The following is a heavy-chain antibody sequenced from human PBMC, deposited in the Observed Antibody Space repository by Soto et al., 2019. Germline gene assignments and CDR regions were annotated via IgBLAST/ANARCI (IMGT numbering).Heavy chain of an antibody. V-gene: IGHV3-21*01. CDR3: ARSGSYGDLAD. J-gene: IGHJ4*02. Sequence: GGSLRLSCAASGFTFSSSSMNWVRQAPGKGLEWVSSISGTSSYIYYADSMKGRFTISRDNAKNSLFLQMNSLRAEDTAVYYCARSGSYGDLADWGQGTLVTVSS. CDR1: GFTFSSSS. D-gene: IGHD4-17*01. CDR2: ISGTSSYI.